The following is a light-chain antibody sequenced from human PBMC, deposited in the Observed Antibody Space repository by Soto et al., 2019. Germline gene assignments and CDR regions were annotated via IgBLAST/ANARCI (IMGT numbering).Light chain of an antibody. J-gene: IGLJ1*01. Sequence: LTQPRSVSGSPGQSVTISCTGTSGDVGGYNYVSWYQEHPGKAPKLIIYDVSNRPSGISNRFSGSKSANTASLTISGLQTEDEADYFCTSYTTSSTLYVFGTGTKVTVL. CDR1: SGDVGGYNY. V-gene: IGLV2-14*01. CDR3: TSYTTSSTLYV. CDR2: DVS.